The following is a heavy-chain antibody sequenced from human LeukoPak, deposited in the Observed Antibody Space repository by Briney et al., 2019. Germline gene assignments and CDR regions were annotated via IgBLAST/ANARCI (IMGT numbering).Heavy chain of an antibody. Sequence: GGSLRLSCAASGFTFSSYDMTWVRQAPGKGLEWVSYIGSSGSIIYYADSVKGRFTISRDNAKNSLYLQMNSLRAEDTAVYYCARDVNGYFDYWGQGTLVTVSS. CDR2: IGSSGSII. CDR1: GFTFSSYD. V-gene: IGHV3-48*03. CDR3: ARDVNGYFDY. J-gene: IGHJ4*02.